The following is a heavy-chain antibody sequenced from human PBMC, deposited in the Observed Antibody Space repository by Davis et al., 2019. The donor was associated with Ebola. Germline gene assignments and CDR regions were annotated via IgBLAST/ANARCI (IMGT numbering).Heavy chain of an antibody. J-gene: IGHJ6*02. Sequence: GGSLRLSCAASGFTFYRYEMNWVRQAPGKGLEWVSYISGSATSTFYADSLKGRFTLSRNNARDSLYLQMNSLRAEDTAVYYCARSSIAARPGYYYGMDVWGQGTTVTVSS. CDR2: ISGSATST. CDR3: ARSSIAARPGYYYGMDV. CDR1: GFTFYRYE. V-gene: IGHV3-48*03. D-gene: IGHD6-6*01.